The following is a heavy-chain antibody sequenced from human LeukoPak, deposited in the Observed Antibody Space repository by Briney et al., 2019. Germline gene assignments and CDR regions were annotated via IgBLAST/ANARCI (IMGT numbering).Heavy chain of an antibody. CDR2: INPSGGST. D-gene: IGHD1-26*01. CDR1: GGTFSSYA. J-gene: IGHJ4*02. Sequence: ASVKVSCKASGGTFSSYAISWVRQAPGQGLEWMGIINPSGGSTSYAQKFQGRVTMTRDTSTSTVYMELSSLGSEDTAVYYCARDQRSGSYYGRGLDYWGQGTLVTVSS. CDR3: ARDQRSGSYYGRGLDY. V-gene: IGHV1-46*01.